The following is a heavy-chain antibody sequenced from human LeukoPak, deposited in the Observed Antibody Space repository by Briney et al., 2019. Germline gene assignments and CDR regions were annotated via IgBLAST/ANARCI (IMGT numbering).Heavy chain of an antibody. CDR1: GFTFSDYY. CDR2: ISSSGSTI. D-gene: IGHD5-18*01. J-gene: IGHJ6*03. Sequence: GGSLRLSCAASGFTFSDYYMSWIRQAPGKGLEWVSYISSSGSTIYYADSVKGRFTISRDNAKNSLYLQMNSLRAEDTAVYYCARDTGAIQLWTYYYYYYMDVWGKGTTVTVSS. CDR3: ARDTGAIQLWTYYYYYYMDV. V-gene: IGHV3-11*04.